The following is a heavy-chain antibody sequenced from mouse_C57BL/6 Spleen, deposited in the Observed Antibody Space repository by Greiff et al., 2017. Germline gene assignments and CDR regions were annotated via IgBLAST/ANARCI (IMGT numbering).Heavy chain of an antibody. J-gene: IGHJ4*01. D-gene: IGHD2-2*01. CDR3: ARSEGYDGRDAMDY. CDR2: IDPNSGGT. CDR1: GYTFTSYW. Sequence: QVQLQQPGAELVKPGASVKLSCTASGYTFTSYWMHWVKQRPGRGLEWIGRIDPNSGGTKYNEKFTSKATLTVDKPSSTAYMQLISLTSVGSAVYYGARSEGYDGRDAMDYWGQGTSLTVSS. V-gene: IGHV1-62-3*01.